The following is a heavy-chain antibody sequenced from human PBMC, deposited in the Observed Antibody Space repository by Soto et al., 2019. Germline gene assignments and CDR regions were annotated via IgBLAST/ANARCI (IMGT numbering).Heavy chain of an antibody. D-gene: IGHD4-17*01. Sequence: PGGSLRLSCAASGFTVNVNYMTWVRQAPGKGLEWVSFIYTDGRTFYADSVKGRFTISRDDSENTVYLQMNSLRVEDTAVYYCARAPAVTTDYVLDVWGQGTRVTISS. J-gene: IGHJ6*02. CDR3: ARAPAVTTDYVLDV. V-gene: IGHV3-53*01. CDR2: IYTDGRT. CDR1: GFTVNVNY.